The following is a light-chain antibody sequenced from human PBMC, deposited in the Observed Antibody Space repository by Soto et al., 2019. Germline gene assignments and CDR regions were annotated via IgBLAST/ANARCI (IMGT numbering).Light chain of an antibody. V-gene: IGKV3-15*01. CDR3: QQYNIWPPYT. J-gene: IGKJ2*01. Sequence: EVEMTQSPVTVSVSPGERVTLSCRASQRVSSNVAWYQQKPGQAPRVLIFGASTRATGTPARFSGSGSGTEFTLTISSLQPEDFAVYYCQQYNIWPPYTFGQGTKLEIK. CDR2: GAS. CDR1: QRVSSN.